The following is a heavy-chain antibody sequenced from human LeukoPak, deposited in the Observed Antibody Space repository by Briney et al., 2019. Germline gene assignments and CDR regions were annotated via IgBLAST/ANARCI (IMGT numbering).Heavy chain of an antibody. V-gene: IGHV3-23*01. J-gene: IGHJ4*02. CDR2: ISGSGGST. CDR3: AKASVLLWFGSKDYFDY. CDR1: GFTFSSYA. D-gene: IGHD3-10*01. Sequence: GGSLRLSCAASGFTFSSYAMSWVRQAPGKGLEWVSAISGSGGSTYYADSVKGRFTISRDNSKNTLYLQMNSLRAEDTAVYYCAKASVLLWFGSKDYFDYWGQGTLVTVSS.